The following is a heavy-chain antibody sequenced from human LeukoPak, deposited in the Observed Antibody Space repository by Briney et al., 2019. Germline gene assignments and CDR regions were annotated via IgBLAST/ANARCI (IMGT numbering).Heavy chain of an antibody. V-gene: IGHV4-30-4*01. CDR1: GGSISSGDYY. CDR3: AREEGTAIPFDL. CDR2: IYYSGST. Sequence: PSETLSLTCTVSGGSISSGDYYWSWIRQPPGKGLEWIGYIYYSGSTYYNPSLKSRVTISVDTSKNQFSLKLSSVTAADTAVYYCAREEGTAIPFDLWGRGTLVTVSS. D-gene: IGHD5-18*01. J-gene: IGHJ2*01.